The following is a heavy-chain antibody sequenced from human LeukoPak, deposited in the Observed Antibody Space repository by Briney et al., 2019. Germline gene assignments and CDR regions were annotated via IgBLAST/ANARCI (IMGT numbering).Heavy chain of an antibody. CDR2: IYGGGDT. J-gene: IGHJ4*02. V-gene: IGHV3-53*01. CDR1: GFSVSNDY. Sequence: GGSLRLSCVVSGFSVSNDYMSWVRQAPGKGLEWVSVIYGGGDTYYADSVRGRFTISRDNFENTLFLQMDSLRAEDTAVYYCTKLLPSSHHFFDSWGQGALVTVS. D-gene: IGHD2-15*01. CDR3: TKLLPSSHHFFDS.